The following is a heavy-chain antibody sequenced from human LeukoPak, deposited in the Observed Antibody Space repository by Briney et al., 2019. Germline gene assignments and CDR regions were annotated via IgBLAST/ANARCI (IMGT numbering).Heavy chain of an antibody. D-gene: IGHD3-10*01. CDR2: IYSGGST. CDR1: GFTVSSNY. CDR3: AREGATYGSGSYYDN. Sequence: TGGSLRLSCAASGFTVSSNYMSWVRQAPGKGLEWVSVIYSGGSTYYADSVKGRFTISRDNAKNSLYLQMNSLRAEDTAVYYCAREGATYGSGSYYDNWGQGTLVTVSS. J-gene: IGHJ4*02. V-gene: IGHV3-53*01.